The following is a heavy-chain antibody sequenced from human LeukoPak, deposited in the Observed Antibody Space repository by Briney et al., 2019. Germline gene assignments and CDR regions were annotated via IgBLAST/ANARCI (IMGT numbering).Heavy chain of an antibody. CDR1: GGSISSGGSS. Sequence: SQTLSLTCAVSGGSISSGGSSWSWIRQPPGKGLEWIGYIYHSGSTYYNPSLKSRVTISADRSKNQFSLKLSSVTAADTAVYYCARAGYSYAPNWFDPWGQGTLVTVSS. CDR3: ARAGYSYAPNWFDP. D-gene: IGHD5-18*01. J-gene: IGHJ5*02. V-gene: IGHV4-30-2*01. CDR2: IYHSGST.